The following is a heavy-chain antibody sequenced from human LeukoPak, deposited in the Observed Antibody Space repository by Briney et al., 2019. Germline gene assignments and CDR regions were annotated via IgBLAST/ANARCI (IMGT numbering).Heavy chain of an antibody. CDR3: VRDIGAVAGTDDY. Sequence: GGSLRLSCAASGFTFSSYWMHWVRQAPGKGLVWVSRIKNDGSSTTYADSVKGRFTISRDNAKKTLYLQMNSLRVEDTAVYYCVRDIGAVAGTDDYWGQGTLVTVSS. J-gene: IGHJ4*02. V-gene: IGHV3-74*01. D-gene: IGHD6-19*01. CDR1: GFTFSSYW. CDR2: IKNDGSST.